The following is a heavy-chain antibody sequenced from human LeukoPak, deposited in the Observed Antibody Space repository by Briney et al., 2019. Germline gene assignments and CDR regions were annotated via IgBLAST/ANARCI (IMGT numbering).Heavy chain of an antibody. V-gene: IGHV4-61*05. CDR2: IYDSGST. J-gene: IGHJ6*03. CDR3: ARRFYVHMDV. CDR1: GGSIRDNSYY. Sequence: PSETLSLTCTVSGGSIRDNSYYWGWIRQPPGKGLEWIGYIYDSGSTNYNPSLKSRVTIAVDTSKNQFSLKLSSVTAADTAVYYCARRFYVHMDVWGKGTTVTISS. D-gene: IGHD3-10*02.